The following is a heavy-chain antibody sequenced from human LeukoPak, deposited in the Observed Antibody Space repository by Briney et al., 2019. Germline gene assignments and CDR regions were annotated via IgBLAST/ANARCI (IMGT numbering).Heavy chain of an antibody. Sequence: GGSLRLSCAASGFTFSSYGMHWVRQAPGKGLEWVAFIPYDGSNEYYADSVKGRFTISRDNSKNTLYLQMGSLRAEDMAVYYCARVGSSGWYSIAPYYFDYWGQGTLVTVSS. V-gene: IGHV3-30*02. J-gene: IGHJ4*02. CDR1: GFTFSSYG. D-gene: IGHD6-19*01. CDR3: ARVGSSGWYSIAPYYFDY. CDR2: IPYDGSNE.